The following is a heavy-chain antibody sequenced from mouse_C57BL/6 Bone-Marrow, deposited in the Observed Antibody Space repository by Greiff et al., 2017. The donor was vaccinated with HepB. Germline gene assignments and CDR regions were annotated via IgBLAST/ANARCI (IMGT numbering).Heavy chain of an antibody. CDR3: ARLITTVVARYFDV. V-gene: IGHV1-81*01. Sequence: QVQLQQSGAELARPGASVKLSCKASGYTFTSYGISWVKQRTGQGLEWIGEIYPRSGNTYYNEKLKGKATLTADKSSSTAYMELRSLTSEDSAVYFCARLITTVVARYFDVWGTGTTVTVSS. CDR1: GYTFTSYG. CDR2: IYPRSGNT. D-gene: IGHD1-1*01. J-gene: IGHJ1*03.